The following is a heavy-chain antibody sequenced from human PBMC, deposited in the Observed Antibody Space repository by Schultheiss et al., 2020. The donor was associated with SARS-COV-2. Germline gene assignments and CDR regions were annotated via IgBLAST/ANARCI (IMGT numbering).Heavy chain of an antibody. J-gene: IGHJ3*02. CDR2: ISGTGGST. CDR1: GFTFSNYA. CDR3: ARVLGTYRMRDAFDI. D-gene: IGHD2-8*01. V-gene: IGHV3-23*01. Sequence: GESLKISCAASGFTFSNYAMSWVRQAPGKGLEWVSAISGTGGSTYYADSVKGRFTIIRDHSKNTLHLQMNSLRAEDTAVYYCARVLGTYRMRDAFDIWGQGTMVTVSS.